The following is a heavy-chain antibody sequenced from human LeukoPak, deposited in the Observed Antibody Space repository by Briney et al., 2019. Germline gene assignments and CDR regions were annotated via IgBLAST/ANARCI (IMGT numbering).Heavy chain of an antibody. J-gene: IGHJ3*02. V-gene: IGHV4-39*07. CDR2: IYYSGST. D-gene: IGHD3-3*01. CDR3: AREAFGGEYYDFWSGLAFDI. Sequence: SETLSLTCTVSGGPISSSSYYWGWIRQPPGKGLEWIGSIYYSGSTYYNPSLKSRVTISVDTSKNQFSLKLSSVTAADTAVYYCAREAFGGEYYDFWSGLAFDIWGQGTTVTVSS. CDR1: GGPISSSSYY.